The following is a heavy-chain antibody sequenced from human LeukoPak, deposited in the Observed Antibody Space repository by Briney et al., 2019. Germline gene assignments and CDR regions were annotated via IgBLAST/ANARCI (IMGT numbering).Heavy chain of an antibody. D-gene: IGHD3-3*01. J-gene: IGHJ4*02. Sequence: GSLRLSCAASGFSFSSYWMSWVRQAPGKGLEWVANINPDGSNMFYVDSVKGRFTISRDNAKNSLYLQMNNLRAEDTAVYFCVSGFLQWLYWGQGTLVTVSS. V-gene: IGHV3-7*01. CDR1: GFSFSSYW. CDR3: VSGFLQWLY. CDR2: INPDGSNM.